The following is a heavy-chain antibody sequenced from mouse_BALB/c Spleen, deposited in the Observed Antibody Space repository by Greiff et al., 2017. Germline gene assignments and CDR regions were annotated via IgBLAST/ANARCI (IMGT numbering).Heavy chain of an antibody. J-gene: IGHJ3*01. V-gene: IGHV1S127*01. Sequence: QVQLQQSGPQLVRPGASVKISCKASGYSFTSYWMHWVKQRPGQGLEWIGMIDPSDSETRLNQKFKDKATLTVDKSSSTAYMQLSSPTSEDSAVYYCARNYEYDGPFAYWGQGTLVTVSA. CDR1: GYSFTSYW. CDR3: ARNYEYDGPFAY. CDR2: IDPSDSET. D-gene: IGHD2-4*01.